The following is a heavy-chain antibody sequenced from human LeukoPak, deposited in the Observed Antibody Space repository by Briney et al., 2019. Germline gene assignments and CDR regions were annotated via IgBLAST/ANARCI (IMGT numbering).Heavy chain of an antibody. V-gene: IGHV5-51*01. D-gene: IGHD3-22*01. CDR1: GYSFTSYW. J-gene: IGHJ2*01. CDR3: ATLNAMIWYFEL. CDR2: IYPVDSDT. Sequence: GESLKISXKGSGYSFTSYWIGCVRRKPGKGLEWTGIIYPVDSDTIYSPSFQSQVTISADKSISTAYLQWSSLKASDTALYYCATLNAMIWYFELWGRGTLVTVSS.